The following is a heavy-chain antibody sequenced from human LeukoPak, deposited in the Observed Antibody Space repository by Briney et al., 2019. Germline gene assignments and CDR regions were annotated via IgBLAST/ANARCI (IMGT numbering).Heavy chain of an antibody. V-gene: IGHV3-23*01. CDR3: AKDDYY. CDR2: ISGNGGTA. Sequence: GGSLRLSCAASGFTFSSYPVSWVRQAPGRGLEWVSAISGNGGTANYADSAKGRFTISRDNSKNTLYLQMNSLRAEDTAVYYCAKDDYYWGQGTLVTVSS. J-gene: IGHJ4*02. CDR1: GFTFSSYP. D-gene: IGHD3-3*01.